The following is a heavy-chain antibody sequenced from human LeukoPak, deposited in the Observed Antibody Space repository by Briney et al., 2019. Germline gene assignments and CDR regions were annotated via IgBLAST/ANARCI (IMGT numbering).Heavy chain of an antibody. Sequence: GGSLRLSCAASGFTFSSYWMHWVRQSPGKGLVWVSHINSDGSYTNYADSVKGRFTISRDNAKNTLYLHMNSLRAEDTAVYYCAREGRSFDYWGQGTLVTVSS. J-gene: IGHJ4*02. CDR2: INSDGSYT. D-gene: IGHD2-15*01. CDR3: AREGRSFDY. CDR1: GFTFSSYW. V-gene: IGHV3-74*01.